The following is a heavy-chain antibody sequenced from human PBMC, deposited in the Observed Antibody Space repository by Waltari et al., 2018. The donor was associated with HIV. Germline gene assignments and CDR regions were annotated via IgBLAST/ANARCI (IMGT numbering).Heavy chain of an antibody. J-gene: IGHJ6*02. D-gene: IGHD3-10*01. Sequence: EAQLVESGGGLVQPGGYLRLSRAAFGFCVSATYMSRCSLAPGKGLQWVSVLYNEGRTQYIDSVKGRLTIFRDNSKNALYLQMNSLRVDDTAVYYCARMKRSYGSGQARYFYFGMDVLGPGDHGHRLF. CDR2: LYNEGRT. CDR1: GFCVSATY. V-gene: IGHV3-53*01. CDR3: ARMKRSYGSGQARYFYFGMDV.